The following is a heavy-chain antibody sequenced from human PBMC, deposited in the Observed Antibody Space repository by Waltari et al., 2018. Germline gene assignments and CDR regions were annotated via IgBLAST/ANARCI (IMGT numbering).Heavy chain of an antibody. J-gene: IGHJ4*02. CDR2: VSAYNGDT. V-gene: IGHV1-18*01. CDR1: GYTFSHYG. CDR3: ARGAPGIPPPIFDY. D-gene: IGHD5-18*01. Sequence: QVQLVQSGTEVKKPGASVKVLCKASGYTFSHYGISWVQQAPGHGLEWMGRVSAYNGDTKYAQKIQDRVSMTTDTSTSTAYMELRSLRSDDTAVYYCARGAPGIPPPIFDYWGQGTLVTVSS.